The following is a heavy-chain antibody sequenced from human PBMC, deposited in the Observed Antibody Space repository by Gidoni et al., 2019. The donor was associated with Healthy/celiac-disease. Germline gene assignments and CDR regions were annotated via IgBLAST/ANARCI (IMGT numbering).Heavy chain of an antibody. D-gene: IGHD3-22*01. Sequence: EVQLVESGGGLVQPGGSLRLSCAASGFTFSSYWMSWVRQAPGKGLEWVANIKQDGSEKYYVDSVKGRFTISRDNAKNSLYLQMNSLRAEDTAVYYCARDLPLAVYYYDSSVTRVDGGYGYVDYWGQGTLVTVSS. CDR1: GFTFSSYW. J-gene: IGHJ4*02. CDR3: ARDLPLAVYYYDSSVTRVDGGYGYVDY. V-gene: IGHV3-7*01. CDR2: IKQDGSEK.